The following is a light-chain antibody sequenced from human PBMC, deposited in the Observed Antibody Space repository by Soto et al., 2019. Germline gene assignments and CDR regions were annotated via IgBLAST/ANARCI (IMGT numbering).Light chain of an antibody. Sequence: QSALTQPASVSGSPGQSITISCTGTGSDIGRYDFVSWFQQHPGKVPKLVIYEVSSRPSGVSDRFSGSKSGNTASLTISGLQGEDEAEYYCISCTNSSTRCVFGSGTKVTVL. CDR1: GSDIGRYDF. CDR2: EVS. J-gene: IGLJ1*01. CDR3: ISCTNSSTRCV. V-gene: IGLV2-14*01.